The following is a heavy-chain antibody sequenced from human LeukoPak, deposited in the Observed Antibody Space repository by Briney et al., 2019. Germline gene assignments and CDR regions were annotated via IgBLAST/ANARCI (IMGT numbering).Heavy chain of an antibody. Sequence: GGSLRLSCAASGFTFSSYSMNWVRQAPGKGLEWVSSISSSSSYIYYADSVKGRFTISRDNAKNSLYLQMNSLRAEDAAVYYCARSTQADSGDYWGQGTLVTVSS. CDR3: ARSTQADSGDY. CDR2: ISSSSSYI. J-gene: IGHJ4*02. V-gene: IGHV3-21*01. D-gene: IGHD3-22*01. CDR1: GFTFSSYS.